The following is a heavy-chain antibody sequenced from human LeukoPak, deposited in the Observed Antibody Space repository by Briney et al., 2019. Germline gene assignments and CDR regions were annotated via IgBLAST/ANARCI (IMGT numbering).Heavy chain of an antibody. CDR1: GYTFTSYG. Sequence: ASVKVSCKASGYTFTSYGISWVRQAPGQGLEWMGWISAYNGNTNYAQKLQGRVTMTTDTSTSTAYMELRSLRSDDAAVYYCARDPDSPYYFDYWGQGTLVTVSS. CDR2: ISAYNGNT. J-gene: IGHJ4*02. D-gene: IGHD3-22*01. CDR3: ARDPDSPYYFDY. V-gene: IGHV1-18*01.